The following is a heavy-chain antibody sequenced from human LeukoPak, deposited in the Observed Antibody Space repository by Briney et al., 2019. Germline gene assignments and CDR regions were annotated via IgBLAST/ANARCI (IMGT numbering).Heavy chain of an antibody. V-gene: IGHV7-4-1*02. CDR1: GYTFTSYA. D-gene: IGHD1-26*01. Sequence: GASVKVSCKASGYTFTSYAMNWVRQAPGQGLEWMGWINTNTGNPTYAQGFTGRFVFSLDTSVSTAYLQINSLKTEDTAIYYCAREVGATGPDYWGQGSLVTVSS. CDR3: AREVGATGPDY. CDR2: INTNTGNP. J-gene: IGHJ4*02.